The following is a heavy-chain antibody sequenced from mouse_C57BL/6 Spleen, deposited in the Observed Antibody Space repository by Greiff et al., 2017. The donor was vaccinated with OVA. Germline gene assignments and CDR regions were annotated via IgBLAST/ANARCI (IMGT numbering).Heavy chain of an antibody. CDR2: IYPGSGNT. Sequence: VQLQQSGPELVKPGASVKISCKASGYSFTSYYIHWVKQRPGQGLEWIGWIYPGSGNTKYNEKFKGKATLTADTSSSTAYMQLSSLTSEDSAVYYCARGEDYDYLFAYWGQGTLVTVSA. V-gene: IGHV1-66*01. D-gene: IGHD2-4*01. J-gene: IGHJ3*01. CDR3: ARGEDYDYLFAY. CDR1: GYSFTSYY.